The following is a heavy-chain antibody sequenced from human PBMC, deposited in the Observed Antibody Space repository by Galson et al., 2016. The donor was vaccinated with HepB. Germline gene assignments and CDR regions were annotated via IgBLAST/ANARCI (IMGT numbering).Heavy chain of an antibody. CDR3: ATSSTPSYFGLGSYPY. D-gene: IGHD3-10*01. CDR2: IKGRADGGTT. CDR1: GFSFTNAW. V-gene: IGHV3-15*01. J-gene: IGHJ4*02. Sequence: SLRLSCAAFGFSFTNAWMTWVRQAPGKGLEWVGRIKGRADGGTTDYAAPMKGRFTISRDDSTNTLYLQMNSLETEDSAVYYCATSSTPSYFGLGSYPYWGQGSLVTVSS.